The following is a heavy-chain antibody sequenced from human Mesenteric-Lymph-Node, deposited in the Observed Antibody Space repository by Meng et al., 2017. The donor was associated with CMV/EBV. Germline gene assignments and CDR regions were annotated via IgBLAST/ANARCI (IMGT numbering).Heavy chain of an antibody. Sequence: SVKVSCKASGGTFSSYAISWVRQAPGQGLEWMGGIIPILGIANYAQKFQGRVTMTSDTSTSTVYMELSSLRSEDTAVYYCARDPGSSSWYGGDFWGQGTLVTVSS. J-gene: IGHJ4*02. D-gene: IGHD6-13*01. CDR1: GGTFSSYA. CDR2: IIPILGIA. CDR3: ARDPGSSSWYGGDF. V-gene: IGHV1-69*10.